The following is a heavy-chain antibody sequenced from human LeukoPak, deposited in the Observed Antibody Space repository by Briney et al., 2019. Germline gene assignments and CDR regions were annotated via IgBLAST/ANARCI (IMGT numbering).Heavy chain of an antibody. V-gene: IGHV3-48*01. D-gene: IGHD2-15*01. CDR1: GFSFSSYI. CDR2: ISSSSSTI. Sequence: GGSLRLSFAASGFSFSSYIMNWVRQAPGKGLEWVSHISSSSSTIYYADSVKGRFTISRDNSKNTLYLQMNSLRAEDTAVYYCAKEGVVVVAAQNWYFDLWGRGTLVTVSS. CDR3: AKEGVVVVAAQNWYFDL. J-gene: IGHJ2*01.